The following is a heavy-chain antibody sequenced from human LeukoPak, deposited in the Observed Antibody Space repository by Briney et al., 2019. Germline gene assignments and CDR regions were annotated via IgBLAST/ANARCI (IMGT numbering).Heavy chain of an antibody. V-gene: IGHV3-11*01. J-gene: IGHJ4*02. CDR3: ATYGTPTTGYYFDY. D-gene: IGHD4-11*01. CDR1: GLTFSDYY. CDR2: IRGSGRTI. Sequence: GGSLRLSCAASGLTFSDYYMSWIRQAPGKGLEWVSYIRGSGRTIYYADFVRGRFTISRENAKNSLFLQMNSLRDEDTAVYYCATYGTPTTGYYFDYWGQGNLVTVSS.